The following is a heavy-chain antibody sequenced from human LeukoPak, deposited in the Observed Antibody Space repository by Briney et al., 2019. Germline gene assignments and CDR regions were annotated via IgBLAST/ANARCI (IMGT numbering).Heavy chain of an antibody. CDR1: GGSISSYY. CDR3: ARVPGIAEAGDY. CDR2: IYYSGST. J-gene: IGHJ4*02. V-gene: IGHV4-59*01. Sequence: PSETLSLTCTVSGGSISSYYWSWIRQPPGKGLEWIGYIYYSGSTNYNPSLKSRVTISVDTAKDQFSLKLSSVAAADTAVYYCARVPGIAEAGDYWGQGTLATVSS. D-gene: IGHD6-19*01.